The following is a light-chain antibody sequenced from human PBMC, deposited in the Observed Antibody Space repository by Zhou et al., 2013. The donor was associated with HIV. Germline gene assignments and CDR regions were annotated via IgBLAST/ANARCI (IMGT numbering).Light chain of an antibody. CDR3: QQRGNWPRT. J-gene: IGKJ2*01. CDR1: QSVSSY. CDR2: DVS. Sequence: EIVLTQSLATLSLSPGEGATLSCRASQSVSSYLAWYQQKPGQAPRLLIYDVSNRATGIPARFSGSGSGTDFTLTISSLEPEDFAVYYCQQRGNWPRTFGQGTKLEI. V-gene: IGKV3-11*01.